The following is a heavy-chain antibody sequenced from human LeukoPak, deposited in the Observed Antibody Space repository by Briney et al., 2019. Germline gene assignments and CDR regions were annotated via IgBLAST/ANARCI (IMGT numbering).Heavy chain of an antibody. V-gene: IGHV4-39*07. CDR3: ASAVGAIYYYYYYMDV. CDR1: GGSISSSSYY. Sequence: PSETLSLTCTVSGGSISSSSYYWGWIRQPPGKGLEWIGSIYYSGSTYYNPSLKSRVTISVDTSKNQFSLKLSSVTAADTAVYYCASAVGAIYYYYYYMDVWGKGTTVTVSS. CDR2: IYYSGST. D-gene: IGHD1-26*01. J-gene: IGHJ6*03.